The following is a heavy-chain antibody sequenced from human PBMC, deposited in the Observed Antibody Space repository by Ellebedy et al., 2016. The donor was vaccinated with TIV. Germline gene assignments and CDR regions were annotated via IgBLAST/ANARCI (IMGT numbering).Heavy chain of an antibody. CDR1: GFTFSTYG. V-gene: IGHV3-30*18. J-gene: IGHJ4*02. CDR3: AKDAREKARISWEHDS. D-gene: IGHD5-24*01. Sequence: SLKISCAASGFTFSTYGMHWVRQAPGKGLEWVAVISYLGNNKYYADSVQGRFTISRDNSENTLYLHMNSLRSEDTAVYYCAKDAREKARISWEHDSWGQGTLVTVSS. CDR2: ISYLGNNK.